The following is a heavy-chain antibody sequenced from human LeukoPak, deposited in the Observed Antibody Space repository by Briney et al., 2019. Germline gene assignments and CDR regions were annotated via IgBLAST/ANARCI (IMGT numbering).Heavy chain of an antibody. CDR2: IIPIFGTA. J-gene: IGHJ3*02. D-gene: IGHD3-3*01. V-gene: IGHV1-69*05. Sequence: ASVKVSCKASGGTFSSYAISWVRQAPGQGLEWMGGIIPIFGTANYAQKFQGRVTITTDESTSTAYMELSSLRSEDTAVYYCARVSTIFGVVFYAFDIWGQGTMVTVSS. CDR1: GGTFSSYA. CDR3: ARVSTIFGVVFYAFDI.